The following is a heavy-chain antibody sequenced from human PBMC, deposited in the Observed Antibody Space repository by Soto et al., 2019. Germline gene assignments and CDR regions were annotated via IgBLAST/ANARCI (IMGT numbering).Heavy chain of an antibody. D-gene: IGHD6-6*01. CDR3: AKDRYSSSSLDY. J-gene: IGHJ4*02. CDR2: ISWNSGSI. CDR1: GFTFDDYA. V-gene: IGHV3-9*01. Sequence: DVQLVESGGGLVQPGRSLRLSCAASGFTFDDYAMHWVRQAPGKGLEWVSGISWNSGSIGYADSVKGRFTISRDNAKNSLYLQMNSLRAEDTALYYCAKDRYSSSSLDYWGQGTLVTVSS.